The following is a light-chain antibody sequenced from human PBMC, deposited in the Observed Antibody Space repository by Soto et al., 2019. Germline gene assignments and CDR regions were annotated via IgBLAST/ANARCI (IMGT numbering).Light chain of an antibody. Sequence: EIVLTQSPATLSLSPGEIVTLSCRASQSVSNYLAWYQQKPGQAPRLLIYDASNREPGIPARFSGSGSGTDFTLTITSLEPDDVAVYYCQHRSIWPHLFGPGTKVDIK. V-gene: IGKV3-11*01. CDR2: DAS. J-gene: IGKJ3*01. CDR3: QHRSIWPHL. CDR1: QSVSNY.